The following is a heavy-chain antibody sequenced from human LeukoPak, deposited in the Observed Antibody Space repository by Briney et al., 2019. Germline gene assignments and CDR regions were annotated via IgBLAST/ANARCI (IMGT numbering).Heavy chain of an antibody. D-gene: IGHD6-13*01. CDR2: INAGNGNT. CDR3: ARDPIGSRWPYYFDY. V-gene: IGHV1-3*01. Sequence: ASVKVSCKASGYTFTTYAMHWVRQAPGQRLEWMGWINAGNGNTKYSLKFQARVTITRDTSASTAYMELSSLRSEDTAVYYCARDPIGSRWPYYFDYWGQGTLVTVSS. J-gene: IGHJ4*02. CDR1: GYTFTTYA.